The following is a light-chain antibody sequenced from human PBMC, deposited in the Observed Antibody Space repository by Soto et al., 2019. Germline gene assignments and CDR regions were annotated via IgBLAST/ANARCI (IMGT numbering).Light chain of an antibody. J-gene: IGKJ1*01. V-gene: IGKV3-20*01. CDR2: GAS. CDR3: QQYGSSPGT. CDR1: QSISRW. Sequence: TQSPSTLSASVGDRVTITCRASQSISRWLAWYQQKPGQAPRLLIYGASSRATGIPDRFSGSGSGTDFTLTISRLEPEDFAVYYCQQYGSSPGTFGQGTKVDIK.